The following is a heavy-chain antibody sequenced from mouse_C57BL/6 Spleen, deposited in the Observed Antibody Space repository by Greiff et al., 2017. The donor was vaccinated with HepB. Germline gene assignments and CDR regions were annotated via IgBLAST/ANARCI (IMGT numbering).Heavy chain of an antibody. J-gene: IGHJ4*01. CDR3: ARGPGTGAMDY. D-gene: IGHD4-1*01. Sequence: QVQLQQSGAELVRPGTSVKVSCKASGYAFTNYLIEWVKQRPGQGLEWIGVINPGSGGTNYNEKFKGKATLTADKSSSTAYIQLSSLTSEDSAVYFCARGPGTGAMDYWGQGTSVTVSS. CDR1: GYAFTNYL. V-gene: IGHV1-54*01. CDR2: INPGSGGT.